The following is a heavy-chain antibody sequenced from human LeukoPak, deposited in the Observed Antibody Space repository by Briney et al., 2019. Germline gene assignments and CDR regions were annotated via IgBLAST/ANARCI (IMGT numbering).Heavy chain of an antibody. CDR2: IYYSGSP. Sequence: SETLSLTCTVSGGSISNNNYYWAWIRQPPGKGLECIGSIYYSGSPYYNPSFKSRVTISVDTSKNQFSLRLSSVTAADTAVYYCATWRTAKTGFDYWGQGTLVTVSS. D-gene: IGHD1-1*01. CDR3: ATWRTAKTGFDY. V-gene: IGHV4-39*01. CDR1: GGSISNNNYY. J-gene: IGHJ4*02.